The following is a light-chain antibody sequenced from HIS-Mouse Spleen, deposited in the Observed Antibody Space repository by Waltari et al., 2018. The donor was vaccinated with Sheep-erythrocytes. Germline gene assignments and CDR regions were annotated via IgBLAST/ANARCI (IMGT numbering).Light chain of an antibody. V-gene: IGKV1-12*01. CDR1: QGIRSW. J-gene: IGKJ5*01. Sequence: DIQMTQSPSSVSASVGDRVTITCRASQGIRSWLAWYQQKPGNPPNLLIYAASSLQSGGPSRFSGGGSGTEFTLTISSLQPEDFATYYCQQANSFPITFGQGTRLEIK. CDR3: QQANSFPIT. CDR2: AAS.